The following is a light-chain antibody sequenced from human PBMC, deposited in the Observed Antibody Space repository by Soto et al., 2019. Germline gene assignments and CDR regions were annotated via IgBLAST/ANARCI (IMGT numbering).Light chain of an antibody. CDR3: QQCDNLPLT. CDR2: DAS. CDR1: QDIRNY. V-gene: IGKV1-33*01. J-gene: IGKJ4*01. Sequence: DIQMTQSPSSLSASVGDRVTITCQASQDIRNYLNWYQQKPGKAPKLLIYDASNLETGVPSRFSGTGSGTAFNFTISNLQPEDLATYYCQQCDNLPLTFGGGTKVEIK.